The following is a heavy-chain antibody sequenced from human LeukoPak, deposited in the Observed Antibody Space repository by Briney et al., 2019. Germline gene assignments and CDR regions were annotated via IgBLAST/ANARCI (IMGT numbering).Heavy chain of an antibody. Sequence: PSETLSLTCAVSGGSISSGGYSWSWIRQPPGKGLEWIGYIYHSGSTYYNPSLKSRVTISVDRSKNQFSLKLSSVTAADTAVCYCARGSTYYYGSGSYGNWFDPWGQGTLVTVSS. V-gene: IGHV4-30-2*01. D-gene: IGHD3-10*01. CDR2: IYHSGST. J-gene: IGHJ5*02. CDR3: ARGSTYYYGSGSYGNWFDP. CDR1: GGSISSGGYS.